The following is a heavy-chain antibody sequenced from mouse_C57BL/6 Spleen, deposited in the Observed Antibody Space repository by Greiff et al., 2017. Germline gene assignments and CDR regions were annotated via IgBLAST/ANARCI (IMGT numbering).Heavy chain of an antibody. V-gene: IGHV1-4*01. CDR1: GYTFTSYT. D-gene: IGHD2-1*01. J-gene: IGHJ1*03. CDR3: ARSDGNDWYFDV. Sequence: QVQLQQSGAELARPGASVKMSCKASGYTFTSYTMHWVKQRPGQGLEWIGYINPSSGYTKYNQKFKDKATLTADKSSSTAYMQLSSLTSEDSAVYYCARSDGNDWYFDVWGTGTTVTVSS. CDR2: INPSSGYT.